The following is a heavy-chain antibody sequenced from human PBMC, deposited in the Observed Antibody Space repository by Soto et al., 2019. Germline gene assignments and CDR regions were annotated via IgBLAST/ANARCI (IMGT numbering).Heavy chain of an antibody. CDR2: IYPGDSDT. J-gene: IGHJ1*01. CDR3: ARYTAAAGEYFQH. D-gene: IGHD6-13*01. V-gene: IGHV5-51*01. CDR1: GYSFISHW. Sequence: GESLKISCKGSGYSFISHWIGWVRQMPGKGLEWMGIIYPGDSDTRYSPSFQGQVTISADKSISTAYLQWSSLKASDTAMYYCARYTAAAGEYFQHWGQGTLVTVSS.